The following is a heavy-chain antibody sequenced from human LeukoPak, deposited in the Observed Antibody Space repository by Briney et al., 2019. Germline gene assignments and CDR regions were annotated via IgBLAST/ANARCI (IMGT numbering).Heavy chain of an antibody. J-gene: IGHJ4*02. CDR3: ARTYSSGWYPSDAYFDY. D-gene: IGHD6-19*01. CDR2: IYYSGST. CDR1: GGSISSSSYY. V-gene: IGHV4-39*01. Sequence: PSETLSLTCTVPGGSISSSSYYWGWIRQPPGKGLEWIGSIYYSGSTYYNPSLKSRVTISVDTSKNQFSLKLSSVTAADTAVYYCARTYSSGWYPSDAYFDYWGQGTLVTVSS.